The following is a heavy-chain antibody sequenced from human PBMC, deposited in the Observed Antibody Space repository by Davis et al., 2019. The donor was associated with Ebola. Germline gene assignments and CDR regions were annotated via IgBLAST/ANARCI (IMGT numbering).Heavy chain of an antibody. D-gene: IGHD1-26*01. CDR3: ARAERVGAYDGMDV. Sequence: SVKVSCKASGGTFSSYAISWVRQAPGQGLEWMGGIISVFGATNYAQKFQGRVTITADKSTSTAYMELSSLTSEDTAVYYCARAERVGAYDGMDVWGQGTTVTVSS. V-gene: IGHV1-69*06. CDR2: IISVFGAT. CDR1: GGTFSSYA. J-gene: IGHJ6*02.